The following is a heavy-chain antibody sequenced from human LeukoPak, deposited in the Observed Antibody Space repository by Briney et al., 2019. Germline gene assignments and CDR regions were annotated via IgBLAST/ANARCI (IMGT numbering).Heavy chain of an antibody. J-gene: IGHJ4*02. CDR2: IYYSANT. Sequence: SETLSLTCTVSGGSINSSSYYWDWIRQPPGKGLEWIGSIYYSANTYSSPSLKSRVTISIDTSKNQFSLKLRSVTAADTAVYYCARIPVIEPRRPNYYDYWGQGTLVTVSS. D-gene: IGHD6-6*01. CDR3: ARIPVIEPRRPNYYDY. CDR1: GGSINSSSYY. V-gene: IGHV4-39*01.